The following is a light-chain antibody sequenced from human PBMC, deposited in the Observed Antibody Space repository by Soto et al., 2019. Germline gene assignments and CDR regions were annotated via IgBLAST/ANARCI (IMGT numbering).Light chain of an antibody. J-gene: IGKJ4*01. Sequence: DIQMTQSPSSLSASVGDSVTITCRASQSISTFLNWYQKKPGKAPFLLIYGASSLQSGVPSKFSGAGSGTDFSRTISSLQPEDFATYVCQQSSTIPLTFGGGTKVEIK. CDR3: QQSSTIPLT. CDR1: QSISTF. V-gene: IGKV1-39*01. CDR2: GAS.